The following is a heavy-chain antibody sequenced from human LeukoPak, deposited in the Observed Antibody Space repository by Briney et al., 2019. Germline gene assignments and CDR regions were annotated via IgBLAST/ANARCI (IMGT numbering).Heavy chain of an antibody. CDR1: GGSISSGDYY. V-gene: IGHV4-31*03. CDR3: ARGDSSGAENAFDI. J-gene: IGHJ3*02. D-gene: IGHD3-22*01. Sequence: HPSETLSLTCTVSGGSISSGDYYWTWIRQHPGKGLEWIVYIYYTGSTYYNPSLRSRVTMSVDTSKNQFSLNLNSVTAADTAVYYCARGDSSGAENAFDIWGQGTMVSVSS. CDR2: IYYTGST.